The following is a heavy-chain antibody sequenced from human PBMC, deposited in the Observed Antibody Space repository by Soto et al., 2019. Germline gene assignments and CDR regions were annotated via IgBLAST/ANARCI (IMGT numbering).Heavy chain of an antibody. D-gene: IGHD3-3*01. CDR1: GFTFSSYA. J-gene: IGHJ6*02. V-gene: IGHV3-23*01. CDR2: ISGSGGST. Sequence: GGSLRLSCAASGFTFSSYARSWVRQAPGKGLEWVSAISGSGGSTYYADSVKGRFTISRDNSKNTLYLQMNSLRAEDTAVYYFAKEGIFGVVPQPMDVWDQGTTDTVSS. CDR3: AKEGIFGVVPQPMDV.